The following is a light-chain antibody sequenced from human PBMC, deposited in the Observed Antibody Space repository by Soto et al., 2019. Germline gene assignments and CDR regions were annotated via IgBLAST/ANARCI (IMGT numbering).Light chain of an antibody. J-gene: IGKJ1*01. V-gene: IGKV3-11*01. CDR1: QSVSSY. CDR3: QQRSNWQRT. Sequence: EIVLTQSPATLSLSPGERATLSCRASQSVSSYLAWSQQKPGQAPRLLIYDASNRATGIPARFSGSGSGTDFTLTISSLEPEDFAVYYCQQRSNWQRTFGQGTKV. CDR2: DAS.